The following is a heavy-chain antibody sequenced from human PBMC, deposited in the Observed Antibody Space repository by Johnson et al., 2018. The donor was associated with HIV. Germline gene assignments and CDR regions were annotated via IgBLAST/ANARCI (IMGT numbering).Heavy chain of an antibody. D-gene: IGHD1-26*01. CDR3: ARDDLDNSGHLMAFDM. J-gene: IGHJ3*02. CDR1: GFTFDDYA. Sequence: VQLVESGGVVVQPGGSLRLSCAASGFTFDDYAMHWVRQAPGKGLEWVSILHRDGTTYYADSVKGRFTISRDNSKNTLYLQMKRLRVEDTAVYYCARDDLDNSGHLMAFDMWGQGTMVTVSS. V-gene: IGHV3-66*01. CDR2: LHRDGTT.